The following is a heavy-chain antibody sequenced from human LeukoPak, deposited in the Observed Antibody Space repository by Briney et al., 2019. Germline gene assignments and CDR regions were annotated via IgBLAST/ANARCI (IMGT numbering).Heavy chain of an antibody. CDR3: ARTKSGVVVVPGAGHWFDP. V-gene: IGHV5-51*01. D-gene: IGHD2-2*01. Sequence: ESLKISCKASGYSFANYWIGWMRQMPGKGLEWMGLIYPGDSDTKYSPSFQGQVTISADKSIGTAYLQWSSLKASDTAIYYCARTKSGVVVVPGAGHWFDPWGQGTLVTVSS. CDR1: GYSFANYW. CDR2: IYPGDSDT. J-gene: IGHJ5*02.